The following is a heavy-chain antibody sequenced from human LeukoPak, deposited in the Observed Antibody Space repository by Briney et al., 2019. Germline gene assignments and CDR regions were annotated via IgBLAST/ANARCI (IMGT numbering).Heavy chain of an antibody. Sequence: SETLSLTCTVSGGSISSYYWSWIRQPAGKGLEWIGRIYTSGSANYNPSLKSRVTMSVDTSKNQFSLKLSSVTAADTAVYYCARGSSGYYPTYFDYWGQGTLVTVSS. CDR2: IYTSGSA. J-gene: IGHJ4*02. CDR1: GGSISSYY. V-gene: IGHV4-4*07. CDR3: ARGSSGYYPTYFDY. D-gene: IGHD3-22*01.